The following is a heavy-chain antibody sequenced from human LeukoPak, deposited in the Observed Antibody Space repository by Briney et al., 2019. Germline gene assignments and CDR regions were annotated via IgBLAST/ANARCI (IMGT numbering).Heavy chain of an antibody. CDR3: ARDPDTAMVSFQH. CDR1: GYTLTSYY. CDR2: ISAYNGNT. J-gene: IGHJ1*01. V-gene: IGHV1-18*04. D-gene: IGHD5-18*01. Sequence: ASVKVSCKASGYTLTSYYMHWVRQAPGQGLEWMGWISAYNGNTNYAQKLQGRVTMTTDTSTSTAYMGLRSLRSDDTAVYYCARDPDTAMVSFQHWGQGTLVTVSS.